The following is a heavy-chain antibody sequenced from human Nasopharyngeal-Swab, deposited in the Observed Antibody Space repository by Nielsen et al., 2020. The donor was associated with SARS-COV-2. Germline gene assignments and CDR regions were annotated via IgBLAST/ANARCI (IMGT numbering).Heavy chain of an antibody. CDR3: ARDLDSGSYPY. J-gene: IGHJ4*02. CDR1: GFTVSSNY. V-gene: IGHV3-53*04. CDR2: IYSGGST. D-gene: IGHD1-26*01. Sequence: GESLKISCAASGFTVSSNYMSWVRQAPGKGLEWVSVIYSGGSTYYADSVKGRFTISRHNSKNTLYPQMNSLRAEDTAVYYCARDLDSGSYPYWGQGTLVTVSS.